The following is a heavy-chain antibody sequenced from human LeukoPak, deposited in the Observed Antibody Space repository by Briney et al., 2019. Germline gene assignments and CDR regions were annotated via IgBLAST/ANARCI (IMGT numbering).Heavy chain of an antibody. Sequence: PSDTLSLTCIVSGGSISSYYWSWIRQPPGKDLDWIGYTYYSGSTNYNPSLKSRVTISVDTSRNQFSLKLSSVTAADTAVYYCARHPEYYDILTGFRYYFDYWGQGTLVTVSS. V-gene: IGHV4-59*07. CDR1: GGSISSYY. CDR3: ARHPEYYDILTGFRYYFDY. D-gene: IGHD3-9*01. CDR2: TYYSGST. J-gene: IGHJ4*02.